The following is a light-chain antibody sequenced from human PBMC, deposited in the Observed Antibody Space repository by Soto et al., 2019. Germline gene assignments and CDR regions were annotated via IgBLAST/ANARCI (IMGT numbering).Light chain of an antibody. V-gene: IGKV3D-15*01. CDR2: GAS. Sequence: EVMVKHSLATLSVSPGERATLSCRASQSVSSNLAWYQQKPGQAPRLLIYGASSRATGIPDRFSGSGSGTDFTLTISRLEPEDFAVYYCQQYDTWPPITFGQGTRLEI. CDR1: QSVSSN. J-gene: IGKJ5*01. CDR3: QQYDTWPPIT.